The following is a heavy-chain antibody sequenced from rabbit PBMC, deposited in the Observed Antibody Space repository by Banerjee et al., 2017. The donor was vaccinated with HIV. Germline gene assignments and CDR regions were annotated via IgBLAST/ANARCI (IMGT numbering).Heavy chain of an antibody. V-gene: IGHV1S40*01. D-gene: IGHD8-1*01. CDR1: GIDFSSYYY. Sequence: QSLEESGGDLVKPGASLTLTCTASGIDFSSYYYMCWVRQAPGKGLEWIACIYVSNGRTYYASWAKGRFTISKTSSTTVTLQMTSLIAADTATYFCARDYMGGSSYRFNLWGPGTLVTVS. CDR3: ARDYMGGSSYRFNL. CDR2: IYVSNGRT. J-gene: IGHJ4*01.